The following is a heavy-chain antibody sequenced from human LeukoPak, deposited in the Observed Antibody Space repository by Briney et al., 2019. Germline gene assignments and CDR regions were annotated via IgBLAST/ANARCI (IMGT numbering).Heavy chain of an antibody. CDR1: GGSISTNNW. V-gene: IGHV4-4*02. Sequence: SETLSLTCAVSGGSISTNNWWSWVRQPPGKGPEWIGNIYFSGTSYYNPSLKSRVIISVDTSKSQFSLKLNSVTAADTAVYYCARHAWGLNAFDVWGRGTMVIVSS. CDR3: ARHAWGLNAFDV. D-gene: IGHD3-16*01. J-gene: IGHJ3*01. CDR2: IYFSGTS.